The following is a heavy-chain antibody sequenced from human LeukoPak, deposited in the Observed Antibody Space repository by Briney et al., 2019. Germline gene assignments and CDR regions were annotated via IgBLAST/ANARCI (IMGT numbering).Heavy chain of an antibody. CDR2: IYSGGST. Sequence: PGGSLRLSCAASGSTVSSNYMSWVRQAPGKGLEWVSVIYSGGSTYYADSVKGRFTISRDNSKNTPYLQMNSLRAEDTAVYYCAREVAYCSSTSCYHWFDPWGQGTLVTVSS. CDR3: AREVAYCSSTSCYHWFDP. CDR1: GSTVSSNY. D-gene: IGHD2-2*01. V-gene: IGHV3-66*01. J-gene: IGHJ5*02.